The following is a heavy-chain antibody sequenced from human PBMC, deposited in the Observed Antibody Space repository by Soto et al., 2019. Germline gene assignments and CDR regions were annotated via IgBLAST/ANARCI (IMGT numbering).Heavy chain of an antibody. J-gene: IGHJ5*02. D-gene: IGHD2-15*01. CDR3: ATDSRSHPQDWFDP. CDR2: ISGSGDYT. V-gene: IGHV3-23*01. Sequence: EVQLLESGGGLVQPGESLRLSCAASGFTFSSYAMTWVRQAPGKGLEWVSSISGSGDYTYFADSVKGRFTISRDNSKDTLYLQISSLRVEDTAIYYCATDSRSHPQDWFDPWGQGTLVTVSS. CDR1: GFTFSSYA.